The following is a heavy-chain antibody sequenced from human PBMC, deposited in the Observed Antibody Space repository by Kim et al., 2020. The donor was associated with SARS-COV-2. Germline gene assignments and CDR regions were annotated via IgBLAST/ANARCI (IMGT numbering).Heavy chain of an antibody. Sequence: GESLKISCKGSGYNFNTSWIDWVRQMSGRGLEWMGIIYPGDSDTRYSPSFQGQVTISADRSITTAYLQWSSLKASDSAMYYCARCLLGPYNSAYSFDLWGQGTLVSVSS. CDR1: GYNFNTSW. CDR3: ARCLLGPYNSAYSFDL. CDR2: IYPGDSDT. J-gene: IGHJ4*02. V-gene: IGHV5-51*01. D-gene: IGHD3-22*01.